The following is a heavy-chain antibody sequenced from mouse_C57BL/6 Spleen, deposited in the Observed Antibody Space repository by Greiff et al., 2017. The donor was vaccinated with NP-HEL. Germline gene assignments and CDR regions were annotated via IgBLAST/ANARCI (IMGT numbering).Heavy chain of an antibody. CDR3: ARPLITTGWYFDV. J-gene: IGHJ1*03. Sequence: VQLQQSGAELAKPGASVKLSCKASGYTFTSYWMHWVKQRPGQGLEWIGYINPSSGYTKYNQKFKDKATLTADKSSSTAYMQLSSLTYEDSAVYYCARPLITTGWYFDVGGTGTTVTVSS. CDR1: GYTFTSYW. D-gene: IGHD1-1*01. V-gene: IGHV1-7*01. CDR2: INPSSGYT.